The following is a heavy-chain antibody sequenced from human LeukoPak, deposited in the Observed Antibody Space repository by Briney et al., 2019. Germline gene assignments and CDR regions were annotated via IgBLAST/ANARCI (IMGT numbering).Heavy chain of an antibody. CDR2: INPNSGDT. D-gene: IGHD1-26*01. Sequence: ASVKVSCKASGYTFTGYYMHWVRQAPGQGLEWMGWINPNSGDTKYAQKFQGRVTMTRDTSISTAYMELSRLRSDDTAVYYCARVGFEVGATTYNWFDPWGQGTLVTVSS. J-gene: IGHJ5*02. CDR1: GYTFTGYY. CDR3: ARVGFEVGATTYNWFDP. V-gene: IGHV1-2*02.